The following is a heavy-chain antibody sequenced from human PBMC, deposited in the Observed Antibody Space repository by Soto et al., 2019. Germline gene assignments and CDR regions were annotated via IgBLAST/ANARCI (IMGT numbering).Heavy chain of an antibody. CDR3: ARDKDFTGYQVGDY. CDR2: IWYDGSNK. CDR1: GFTFSSYG. V-gene: IGHV3-33*01. Sequence: QVQLVESGGGVVQPGRSLRLSCAASGFTFSSYGMHWVRQAPGKGLEWVAVIWYDGSNKYYADSVKGRFTISRDNSKNTLYLQMNSLRAKDTAVYYCARDKDFTGYQVGDYWGQGTLVTVSS. D-gene: IGHD2-8*02. J-gene: IGHJ4*02.